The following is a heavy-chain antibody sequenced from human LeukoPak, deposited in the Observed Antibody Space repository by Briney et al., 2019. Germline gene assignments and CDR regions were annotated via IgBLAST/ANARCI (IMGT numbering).Heavy chain of an antibody. Sequence: SETLSLTCTVSGGSVSSGSYYWSWIRQPPGKGLEWIGYIYYSGSTNYNPSLKSRVTISVDTSKNQFSLKLSSVTAADTAVYYCARGVQGSSWSYYYYYYGMDVWGQGTTVTVSS. J-gene: IGHJ6*02. CDR2: IYYSGST. D-gene: IGHD6-13*01. CDR1: GGSVSSGSYY. CDR3: ARGVQGSSWSYYYYYYGMDV. V-gene: IGHV4-61*01.